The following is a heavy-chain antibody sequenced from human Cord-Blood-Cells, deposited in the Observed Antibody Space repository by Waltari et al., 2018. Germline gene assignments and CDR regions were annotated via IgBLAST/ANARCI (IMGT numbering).Heavy chain of an antibody. D-gene: IGHD1-26*01. V-gene: IGHV4-34*01. CDR1: GGSFSGYS. Sequence: QVQLQQWGAGLLKPPETLSLTCAVYGGSFSGYSCSWLRQPPGKGLEWIGEINHSGSTNYNPSLKSRVTISVDTSKNQFSLKLSSVTAADTAVYYCASRRGSSFDYWGQGTLVTVSS. CDR2: INHSGST. CDR3: ASRRGSSFDY. J-gene: IGHJ4*02.